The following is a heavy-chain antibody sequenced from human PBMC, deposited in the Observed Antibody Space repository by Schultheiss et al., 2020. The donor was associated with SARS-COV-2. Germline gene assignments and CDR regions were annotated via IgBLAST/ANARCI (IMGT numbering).Heavy chain of an antibody. CDR1: GYTFTGYY. CDR3: ARTGLLCSGGSCYTDYYYYMDV. J-gene: IGHJ6*03. CDR2: INPNSGGT. Sequence: ASVKVSCKASGYTFTGYYTHWVRQAPGQGLEWMGWINPNSGGTNYAQKLQGRVTMTTDTSTSTAYMELRSLRSDDTAVYYCARTGLLCSGGSCYTDYYYYMDVWGKGTTVTVSS. D-gene: IGHD2-15*01. V-gene: IGHV1-2*02.